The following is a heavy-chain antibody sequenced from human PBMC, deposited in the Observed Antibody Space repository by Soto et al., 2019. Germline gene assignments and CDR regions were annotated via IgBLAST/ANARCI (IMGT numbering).Heavy chain of an antibody. CDR1: GYTFTTYA. V-gene: IGHV1-3*01. CDR2: INAANGNT. CDR3: ARRVTPPGAGCFDH. J-gene: IGHJ5*02. D-gene: IGHD2-21*02. Sequence: AASVKVSCKASGYTFTTYAIHWVRQAPGQRLEWMGRINAANGNTKFSQKFQGRVTITRDTSASTVYMELSGLTYEDTAVYYCARRVTPPGAGCFDHWGQGTLATVSS.